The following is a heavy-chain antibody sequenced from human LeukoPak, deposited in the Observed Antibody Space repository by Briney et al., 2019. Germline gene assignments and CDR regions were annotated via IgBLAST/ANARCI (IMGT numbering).Heavy chain of an antibody. CDR2: IYYSGTT. D-gene: IGHD5-12*01. CDR3: ARGHTESADDYGNWFHP. CDR1: GGSMRSYY. J-gene: IGHJ5*02. V-gene: IGHV4-59*01. Sequence: SETLSLTCTVSGGSMRSYYWSWIRQPPGKGLEWIGYIYYSGTTKYNPSLKSRVTISVDTSKNQFSLKLNSLIAADTAVYYCARGHTESADDYGNWFHPWGQGTLVTVSS.